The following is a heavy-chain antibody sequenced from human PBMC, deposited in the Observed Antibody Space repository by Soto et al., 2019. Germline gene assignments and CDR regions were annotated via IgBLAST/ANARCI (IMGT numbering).Heavy chain of an antibody. CDR1: GGTFSSYA. D-gene: IGHD4-4*01. Sequence: SVKVSCKASGGTFSSYAISWVRQAPGQGLEWMGGIIPIFGTANYAQKFQGRVTITADESTSTAYMELSSLRSEDTAVYYCARGNGGNYPYYFYGMDVWGQGTTVTVSS. CDR2: IIPIFGTA. V-gene: IGHV1-69*13. J-gene: IGHJ6*02. CDR3: ARGNGGNYPYYFYGMDV.